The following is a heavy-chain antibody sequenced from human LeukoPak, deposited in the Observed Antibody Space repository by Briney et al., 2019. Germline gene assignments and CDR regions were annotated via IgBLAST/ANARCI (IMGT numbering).Heavy chain of an antibody. CDR2: IYYSGST. D-gene: IGHD6-13*01. J-gene: IGHJ4*02. CDR1: GGSISSYY. Sequence: ASETLSLTCTVSGGSISSYYWSWIRQPPGKGLEWIGYIYYSGSTNYNPSLKSRVTISVDTSKNQFSLKLSSVTAADTAVYYCARGLPGIAAAYPFDYWGQGTLVTVSS. V-gene: IGHV4-59*01. CDR3: ARGLPGIAAAYPFDY.